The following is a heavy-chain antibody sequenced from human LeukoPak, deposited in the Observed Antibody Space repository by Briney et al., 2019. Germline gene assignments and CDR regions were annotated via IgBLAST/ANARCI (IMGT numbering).Heavy chain of an antibody. CDR1: GSTFTSNY. CDR2: ISLSGGST. V-gene: IGHV1-46*01. CDR3: ARDWLGETYYYGSGSSINYYYMDV. J-gene: IGHJ6*03. Sequence: AWVKVSRKAFGSTFTSNYMHLVRQGHAQGQEWEGVISLSGGSTTYSQKFQGRVTLTRDISTSTDYLELISLRPEDTAVYYCARDWLGETYYYGSGSSINYYYMDVWGKGTTVTVSS. D-gene: IGHD3-10*01.